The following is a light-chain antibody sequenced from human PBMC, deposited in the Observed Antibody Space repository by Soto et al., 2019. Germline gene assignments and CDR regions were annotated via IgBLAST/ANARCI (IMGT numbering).Light chain of an antibody. CDR3: QQYDNLLLYT. CDR2: DAS. Sequence: DIHMTQSPSSLSASVGDRVTITCQASQDINNYLNWYQQKPGKAPKLLIYDASNLETGVPSRFSGSGSGTDFTLTISSLQPEDIATYYCQQYDNLLLYTFGQGTKVDIK. CDR1: QDINNY. J-gene: IGKJ2*01. V-gene: IGKV1-33*01.